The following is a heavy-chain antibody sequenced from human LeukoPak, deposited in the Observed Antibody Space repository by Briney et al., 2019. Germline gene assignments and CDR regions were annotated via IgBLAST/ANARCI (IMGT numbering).Heavy chain of an antibody. CDR3: ARETPGAGHFDY. J-gene: IGHJ4*02. CDR1: GGSINYYY. D-gene: IGHD7-27*01. Sequence: SETLSLTCTVSGGSINYYYWMWIRQPPGKGLEWIGYIYYSGGTHYNPSLKSRVTMIVDTSKNQFSLKLTAVTAADTAVYYCARETPGAGHFDYWGQGSLVTVSS. CDR2: IYYSGGT. V-gene: IGHV4-59*01.